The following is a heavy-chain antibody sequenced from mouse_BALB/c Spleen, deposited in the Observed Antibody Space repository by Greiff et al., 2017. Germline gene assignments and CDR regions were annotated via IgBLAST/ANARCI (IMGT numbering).Heavy chain of an antibody. CDR1: GYAFSSYW. V-gene: IGHV1-80*01. D-gene: IGHD2-1*01. CDR3: ARYGNYPAWFAY. CDR2: IYPGDGDT. J-gene: IGHJ3*01. Sequence: QVQLQQSGAELVRPGSSVKISCKASGYAFSSYWMNWVKQRPGQGLEWIGQIYPGDGDTNYNGKFKGKATLTADKSSSTAYMQLSSLTSEDSAVYFCARYGNYPAWFAYWGQGTLVTVSA.